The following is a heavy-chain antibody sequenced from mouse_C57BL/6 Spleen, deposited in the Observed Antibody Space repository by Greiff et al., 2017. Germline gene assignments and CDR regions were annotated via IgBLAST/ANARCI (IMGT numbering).Heavy chain of an antibody. V-gene: IGHV3-6*01. CDR3: ARDYYGSSGFDY. CDR2: ISYDGSN. CDR1: GYSITSGYY. Sequence: VQLKESGPGLVKPSQSLSLTCSVTGYSITSGYYWNWIRQFPGNKLEWMGYISYDGSNNYNPSLKNRISITRDTSKNQFFLKLNSVTTEDTATYYCARDYYGSSGFDYWGQGTTLTVSS. D-gene: IGHD1-1*01. J-gene: IGHJ2*01.